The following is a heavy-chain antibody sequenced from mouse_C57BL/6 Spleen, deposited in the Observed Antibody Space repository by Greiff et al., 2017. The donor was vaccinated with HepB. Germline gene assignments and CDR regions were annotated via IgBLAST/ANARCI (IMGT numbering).Heavy chain of an antibody. CDR3: ARESICDGYGYFDY. Sequence: QVQLQQSGPELVKPGASVKISCKASGYAFSSSWMNWVKQRPGKGLEWIGRIYPGDGDTNYNGKFKGKATLTADKSSSTAYMQLSSLTSEDSAVYFCARESICDGYGYFDYWGQGTTLTVSS. V-gene: IGHV1-82*01. CDR1: GYAFSSSW. CDR2: IYPGDGDT. D-gene: IGHD2-3*01. J-gene: IGHJ2*01.